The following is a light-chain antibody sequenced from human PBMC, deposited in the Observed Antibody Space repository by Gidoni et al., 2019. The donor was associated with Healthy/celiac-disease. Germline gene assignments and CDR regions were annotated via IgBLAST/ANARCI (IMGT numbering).Light chain of an antibody. Sequence: QSVLTQPPSVSGAPGQRATIPSTGSSSNIGAGYDVHWYQQLPGTAPKLPIYGNSNRPSGVPDRFSGSKSGTSASLAITGLQAEDEADYYCQSYDSSLSGVVFGGGTKLTVL. V-gene: IGLV1-40*01. CDR3: QSYDSSLSGVV. J-gene: IGLJ2*01. CDR2: GNS. CDR1: SSNIGAGYD.